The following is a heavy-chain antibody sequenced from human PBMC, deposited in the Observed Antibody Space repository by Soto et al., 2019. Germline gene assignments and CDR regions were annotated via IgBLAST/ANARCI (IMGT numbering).Heavy chain of an antibody. Sequence: QVELVESGGGVVQPGGSLRLACAASGFTFSSYGMHWVRQAPGKGLEWVAVIWFDGGKEFYAASVEGRFTISRDDAKNMVYLEMSSPRDVDTAVYYCARAVPAAKGWFDSWGQGTLVTVSS. D-gene: IGHD2-2*01. CDR3: ARAVPAAKGWFDS. J-gene: IGHJ5*01. V-gene: IGHV3-33*01. CDR1: GFTFSSYG. CDR2: IWFDGGKE.